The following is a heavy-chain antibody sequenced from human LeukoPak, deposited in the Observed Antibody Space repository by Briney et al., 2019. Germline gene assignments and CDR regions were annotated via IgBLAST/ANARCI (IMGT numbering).Heavy chain of an antibody. Sequence: GGSLGLSCAASGFTVSSNYMSWVRQAPGKGLEWVSVIYSGGSTYYADSVKGRFTISRHNSKNTLYLQMNSLRAEDTAVYYCARDGSGSYYSRDYYYYYGMDVWGQGTTVTVSS. D-gene: IGHD3-10*01. CDR1: GFTVSSNY. CDR2: IYSGGST. CDR3: ARDGSGSYYSRDYYYYYGMDV. J-gene: IGHJ6*02. V-gene: IGHV3-53*04.